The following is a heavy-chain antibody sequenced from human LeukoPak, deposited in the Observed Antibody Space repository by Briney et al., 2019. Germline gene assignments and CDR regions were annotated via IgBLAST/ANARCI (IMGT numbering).Heavy chain of an antibody. Sequence: SETLSLTCSVSGDSSSSYYYSWIRQPAGKGLEWIGRISSSGSTNYNPSLKSRVTISVDTSKNQFSLKLSSVTAADTAVYYCARGSTHSSSWYYYYYMDVWGKGTTVTVSS. D-gene: IGHD6-13*01. V-gene: IGHV4-4*07. CDR3: ARGSTHSSSWYYYYYMDV. CDR2: ISSSGST. CDR1: GDSSSSYY. J-gene: IGHJ6*03.